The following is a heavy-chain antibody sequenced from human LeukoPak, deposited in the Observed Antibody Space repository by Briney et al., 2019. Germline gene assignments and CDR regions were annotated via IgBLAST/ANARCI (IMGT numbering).Heavy chain of an antibody. J-gene: IGHJ5*02. D-gene: IGHD4-17*01. CDR2: ITRSGG. V-gene: IGHV3-11*01. CDR3: AKEDYGDYGNWFDP. CDR1: GFTFSHHY. Sequence: GGSLRLSCAASGFTFSHHYMSWIRQAPGKGLEWISYITRSGGFYADSVKGRFTISRDNSKNTLYLQMNSLRAEDTAVYYCAKEDYGDYGNWFDPWGQGTLVTVSS.